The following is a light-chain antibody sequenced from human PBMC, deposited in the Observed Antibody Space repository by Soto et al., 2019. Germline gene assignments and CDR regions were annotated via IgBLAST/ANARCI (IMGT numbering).Light chain of an antibody. CDR1: QSITTS. Sequence: DIQLTQSPSSLSASVGDRLTITCRASQSITTSLNWYQQTPGKAPKVLIFGASNLQSGVPSRFSGSGSGTDFTLTITSLQTEDFATYYCQQSFTITRTFGQGTKVDIK. J-gene: IGKJ1*01. CDR2: GAS. V-gene: IGKV1-39*01. CDR3: QQSFTITRT.